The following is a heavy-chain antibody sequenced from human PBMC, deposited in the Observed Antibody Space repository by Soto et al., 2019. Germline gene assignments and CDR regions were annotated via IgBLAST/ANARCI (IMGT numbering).Heavy chain of an antibody. J-gene: IGHJ4*02. CDR1: GASVSSGNYY. V-gene: IGHV4-61*01. Sequence: QVQLQESGPGLVKPSETLSLTCTVSGASVSSGNYYWSWIRQPPGKGLECIGYISYSGSTNYNPTLTRRGSISIDTSKNQFSLKLSSVTAADTAVYYWARCSGSYCAYWGQGTLVTVSS. D-gene: IGHD1-26*01. CDR3: ARCSGSYCAY. CDR2: ISYSGST.